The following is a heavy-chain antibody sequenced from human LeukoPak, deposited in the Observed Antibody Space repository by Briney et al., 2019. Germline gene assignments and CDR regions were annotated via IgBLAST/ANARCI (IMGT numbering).Heavy chain of an antibody. CDR2: ISGSGGST. CDR3: AKDGRSYYYGSGSSYGMDV. Sequence: GGSLRLSCAASGFTFSSYAMSWVRQAPGKGLEWVSAISGSGGSTYYADSVKGRFTISRDNSKNTLYLQMNSLRAEDTAVYYCAKDGRSYYYGSGSSYGMDVWGQGTTVTVSS. V-gene: IGHV3-23*01. D-gene: IGHD3-10*01. J-gene: IGHJ6*02. CDR1: GFTFSSYA.